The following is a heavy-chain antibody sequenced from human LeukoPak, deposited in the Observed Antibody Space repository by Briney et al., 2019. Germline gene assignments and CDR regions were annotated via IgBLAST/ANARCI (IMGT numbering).Heavy chain of an antibody. V-gene: IGHV5-10-1*01. CDR2: IDPSDSYT. CDR1: GYSFTSYW. D-gene: IGHD1-26*01. CDR3: ARRLVTIDYLDH. J-gene: IGHJ4*02. Sequence: GESLKISCKGSGYSFTSYWISWVRQMPGKGLEWMGRIDPSDSYTNYSPSFQGHVTISADKSISTAYLQWSSLKASDTAMYYCARRLVTIDYLDHWGQGTLVTASS.